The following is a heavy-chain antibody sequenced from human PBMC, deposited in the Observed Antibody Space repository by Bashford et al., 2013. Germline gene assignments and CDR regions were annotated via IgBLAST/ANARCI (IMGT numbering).Heavy chain of an antibody. Sequence: ETLSLTCAVYGGSFSGYYWSWIRQPPGKGLEWIGEINHSGSTNYNPSLKSRVTISVDTSKNQFSLKLSSVTAADTAVYYCARVLEYYDSSGYHWYFDLWGRGTLVTVSS. J-gene: IGHJ2*01. CDR1: GGSFSGYY. V-gene: IGHV4-34*01. CDR2: INHSGST. CDR3: ARVLEYYDSSGYHWYFDL. D-gene: IGHD3-22*01.